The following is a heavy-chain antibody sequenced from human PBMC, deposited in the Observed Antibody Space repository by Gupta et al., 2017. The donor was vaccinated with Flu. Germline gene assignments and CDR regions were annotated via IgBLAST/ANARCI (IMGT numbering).Heavy chain of an antibody. J-gene: IGHJ4*02. V-gene: IGHV1-2*02. CDR2: INPNSGGT. Sequence: VRQAPGQGLEWMGWINPNSGGTNYAQKFQGRVTMTRDTSISTAYMELSRLRSDDTAVYYCARDQRITGTIFFWGQGTLVTVSS. D-gene: IGHD1-7*01. CDR3: ARDQRITGTIFF.